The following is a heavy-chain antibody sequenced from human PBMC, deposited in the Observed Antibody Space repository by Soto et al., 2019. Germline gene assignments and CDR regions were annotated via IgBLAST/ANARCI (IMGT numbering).Heavy chain of an antibody. J-gene: IGHJ6*02. CDR1: GYTFTSYY. CDR2: INPSGGST. CDR3: ARDRIVVVVPYYYGMDV. D-gene: IGHD2-15*01. Sequence: ASVKVSCKASGYTFTSYYMHWVRQAPGQGLEWMGIINPSGGSTSYAQKFQGRVTMTRDTSTSTVYMELSSLRSEDTAVYYCARDRIVVVVPYYYGMDVWGQGTTVTAP. V-gene: IGHV1-46*01.